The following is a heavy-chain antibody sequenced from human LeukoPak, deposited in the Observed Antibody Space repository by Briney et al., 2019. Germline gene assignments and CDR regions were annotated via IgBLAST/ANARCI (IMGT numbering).Heavy chain of an antibody. CDR1: GGSISSGSYY. CDR3: AGDYGDHSFDY. V-gene: IGHV4-61*02. D-gene: IGHD4-17*01. J-gene: IGHJ4*02. Sequence: SETLSLTCTVSGGSISSGSYYWSWIRQPAGKGLEWIGRIYTSGSTNYNPSLKSRVTISVDTSKNQFSLKLSSVTAADTAVYYCAGDYGDHSFDYWGQGTLVTVSS. CDR2: IYTSGST.